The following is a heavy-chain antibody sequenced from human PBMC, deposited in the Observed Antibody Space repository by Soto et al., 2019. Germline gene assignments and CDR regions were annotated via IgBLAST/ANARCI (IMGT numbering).Heavy chain of an antibody. J-gene: IGHJ4*02. V-gene: IGHV3-15*01. D-gene: IGHD6-19*01. Sequence: PGGSLRLSCAASGFTFSNAWMSWVRQAPGKGLEWVGRIKSKTDGGTTDYAAPVKGRFTISRDDSKNTLYLQMNSLKTEDTAVYYCTTEPHSSGWPYYFDYWGQGTLVTVSS. CDR1: GFTFSNAW. CDR3: TTEPHSSGWPYYFDY. CDR2: IKSKTDGGTT.